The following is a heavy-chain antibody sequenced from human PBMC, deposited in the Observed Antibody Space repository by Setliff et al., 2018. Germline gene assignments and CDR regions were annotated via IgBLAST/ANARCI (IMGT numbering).Heavy chain of an antibody. CDR2: IYTTGNT. CDR3: AGYIPSAGCFDP. V-gene: IGHV4-61*02. CDR1: GDSITSGSDY. Sequence: KPSETLSLTCTVSGDSITSGSDYWNWIRQPAGKGLEWIGRIYTTGNTNYNPSLKSRVTISVDMSKKQFSLMLTSVTAADTAVYYCAGYIPSAGCFDPWGQGALVTVSS. J-gene: IGHJ5*02. D-gene: IGHD2-21*01.